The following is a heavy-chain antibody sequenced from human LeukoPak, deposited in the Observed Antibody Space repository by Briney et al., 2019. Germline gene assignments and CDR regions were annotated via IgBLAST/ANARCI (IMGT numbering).Heavy chain of an antibody. J-gene: IGHJ4*02. CDR1: GFTFSSYS. V-gene: IGHV3-21*01. CDR2: ISSSSSYI. Sequence: GGSLRLPCAASGFTFSSYSMNWVRQAPGKGLEWVSSISSSSSYIYYADSVKGRFTISRDNAKNSLYLQMNSLRAEDTAVYYCARRGQLVPYFDYWGQGTLVTVSS. D-gene: IGHD6-6*01. CDR3: ARRGQLVPYFDY.